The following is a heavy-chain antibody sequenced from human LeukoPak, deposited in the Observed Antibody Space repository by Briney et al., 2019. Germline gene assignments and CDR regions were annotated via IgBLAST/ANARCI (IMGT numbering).Heavy chain of an antibody. J-gene: IGHJ4*02. D-gene: IGHD3-22*01. V-gene: IGHV1-2*02. CDR2: INPTSGGT. CDR1: GYTFTGYY. Sequence: ASVKVSCKASGYTFTGYYMHWVRQAPGQGLEGMGGINPTSGGTDYAQKFQGRSTMTSDTSISTAYMELSRLRSDDTAVYYCAREYYYDSSGYYQGEMGAVDYWGQGTLVTVSS. CDR3: AREYYYDSSGYYQGEMGAVDY.